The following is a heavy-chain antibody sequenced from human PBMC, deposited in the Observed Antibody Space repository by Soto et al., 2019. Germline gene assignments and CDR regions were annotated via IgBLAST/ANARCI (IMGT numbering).Heavy chain of an antibody. CDR2: IYYSGST. J-gene: IGHJ6*02. Sequence: PSETLPLTCTFSGGSIGGGGYYLSWIRQPPGKGLEWIGYIYYSGSTYYNPSLKSRVTISVDRSKNQFSLKLSSVTAADTAVYYCARGVAVRDYYYGMDVWGQGTTVTVSS. V-gene: IGHV4-30-4*01. D-gene: IGHD2-21*01. CDR3: ARGVAVRDYYYGMDV. CDR1: GGSIGGGGYY.